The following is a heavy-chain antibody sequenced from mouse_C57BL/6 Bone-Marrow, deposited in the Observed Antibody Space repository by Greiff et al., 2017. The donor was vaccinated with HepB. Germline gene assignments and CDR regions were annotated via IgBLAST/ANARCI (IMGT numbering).Heavy chain of an antibody. V-gene: IGHV1-59*01. J-gene: IGHJ4*01. CDR3: ARWLSYYYAMDY. D-gene: IGHD2-2*01. CDR1: GYTFTSYW. Sequence: LVRPGTSVKLSCKASGYTFTSYWMHWVKQRPGQSLEWIGVIDPSDSYTNYNQKFKGKATLTVDTSSSTAYMQLSSLTSEDSAVYYCARWLSYYYAMDYWGQGTSVTVSS. CDR2: IDPSDSYT.